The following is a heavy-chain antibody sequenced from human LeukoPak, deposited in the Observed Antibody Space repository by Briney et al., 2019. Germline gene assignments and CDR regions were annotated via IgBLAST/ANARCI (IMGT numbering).Heavy chain of an antibody. CDR2: ITWNGGTI. D-gene: IGHD3-10*01. V-gene: IGHV3-9*01. CDR3: ATRYASGPIADY. J-gene: IGHJ4*02. CDR1: GFSFDDFA. Sequence: GRSLRLSCAASGFSFDDFAMHWVRQAPGKGLEWVSGITWNGGTIDYADSVKGRFTISRDNAKNSLYLQMNSLRAEDTALYYCATRYASGPIADYWGQGTLVTVSS.